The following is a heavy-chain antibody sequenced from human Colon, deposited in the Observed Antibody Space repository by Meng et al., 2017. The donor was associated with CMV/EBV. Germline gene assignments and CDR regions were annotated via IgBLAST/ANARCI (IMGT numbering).Heavy chain of an antibody. CDR1: GFTFSSYG. CDR3: ARDSLGGYDFWSGADY. V-gene: IGHV3-30*02. D-gene: IGHD3-3*01. Sequence: GESLKISCAASGFTFSSYGMHWVRQAPGKGLEWVAFIRYDGSNKYYADSVKGRFTISRDKAKNILYLEMNSLRAEDTAVYYCARDSLGGYDFWSGADYWGPGTSVTVSS. CDR2: IRYDGSNK. J-gene: IGHJ4*02.